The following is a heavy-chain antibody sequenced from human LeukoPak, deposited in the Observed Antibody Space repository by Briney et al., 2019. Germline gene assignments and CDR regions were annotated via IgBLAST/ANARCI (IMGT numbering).Heavy chain of an antibody. CDR2: IYSGGST. CDR1: GFTVSSNY. D-gene: IGHD1-1*01. Sequence: GGSLRLSCAASGFTVSSNYMTWVRQAPGKGLEWVSVIYSGGSTYYADSVKGRFTISRDNSKNTLYLQMNSLRAEDTAVYYCARDLGSGTKYFDSWGQETLVTVSS. V-gene: IGHV3-66*01. J-gene: IGHJ4*02. CDR3: ARDLGSGTKYFDS.